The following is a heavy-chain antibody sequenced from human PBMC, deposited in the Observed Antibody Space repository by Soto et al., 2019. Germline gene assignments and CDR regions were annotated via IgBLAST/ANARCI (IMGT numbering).Heavy chain of an antibody. CDR3: ARLSNYGGNSDAFDI. J-gene: IGHJ3*02. D-gene: IGHD4-17*01. Sequence: GESLKISCKGSGYSLTSYWIGWVRQMPGKGLEWMGIIYPGDSDTRYSPSFQGQVTISADKSISTAYLQWSSLKASDTAMYYCARLSNYGGNSDAFDIWGQGTMVTVSS. CDR2: IYPGDSDT. CDR1: GYSLTSYW. V-gene: IGHV5-51*01.